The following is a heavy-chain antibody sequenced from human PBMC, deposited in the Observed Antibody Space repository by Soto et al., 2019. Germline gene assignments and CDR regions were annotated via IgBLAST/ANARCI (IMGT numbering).Heavy chain of an antibody. CDR2: ISYDGSNK. V-gene: IGHV3-30-3*01. J-gene: IGHJ6*02. CDR1: GFTFSSYA. CDR3: ARDLSLGATYYGMDV. D-gene: IGHD1-26*01. Sequence: GGSLRLSCAASGFTFSSYAMHWVRQAPGKGLEWVAVISYDGSNKYYADSVKGRFTISRDNSKNTLYLQMNSLRAEDTAVYYCARDLSLGATYYGMDVWGQGTTVTVSS.